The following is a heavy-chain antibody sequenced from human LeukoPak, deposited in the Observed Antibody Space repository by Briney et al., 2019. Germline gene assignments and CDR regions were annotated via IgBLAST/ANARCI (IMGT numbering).Heavy chain of an antibody. CDR1: GFTFSSYW. J-gene: IGHJ4*02. CDR3: ARDSQFIGPLY. V-gene: IGHV3-74*01. Sequence: GGSLRLSCAASGFTFSSYWMSWVRQAPGKGLVWVSRIMSDGRSTYADSVKGRFTISRDTAKNTLYLQMNSLRAEDTAVYYCARDSQFIGPLYWGQGTLVTVSS. D-gene: IGHD5-24*01. CDR2: IMSDGRST.